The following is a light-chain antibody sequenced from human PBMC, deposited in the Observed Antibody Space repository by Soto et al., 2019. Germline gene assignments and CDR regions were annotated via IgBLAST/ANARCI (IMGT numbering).Light chain of an antibody. J-gene: IGKJ2*03. V-gene: IGKV1-5*03. CDR2: EAS. CDR3: QHQSYR. Sequence: DIQMTQSPSTLSASVGDRVTITCRATQSISKCWAWYQQKPGKAPKLLIYEASSLDSGVPSRFSCSGSGTEFSLTISSLQPDDFATYYCQHQSYRLGQGTRLEIK. CDR1: QSISKC.